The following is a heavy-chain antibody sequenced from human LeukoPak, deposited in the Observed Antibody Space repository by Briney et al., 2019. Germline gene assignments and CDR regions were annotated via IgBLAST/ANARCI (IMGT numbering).Heavy chain of an antibody. V-gene: IGHV3-7*03. CDR1: GFTFSTYW. CDR2: IKPDGSEK. CDR3: ARENYFSFDY. J-gene: IGHJ4*02. Sequence: AGGSLRLSCAASGFTFSTYWMTWVRQAPGKGLEWVANIKPDGSEKYYVDSVKGRCTISRDNVRNSLDLQMNSLRAEDTAVYYCARENYFSFDYWGQGALVTVSS. D-gene: IGHD3-16*01.